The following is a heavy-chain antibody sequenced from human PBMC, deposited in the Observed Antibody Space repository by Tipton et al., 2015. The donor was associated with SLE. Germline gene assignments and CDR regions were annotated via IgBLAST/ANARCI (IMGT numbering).Heavy chain of an antibody. V-gene: IGHV4-61*08. Sequence: TLSLTCAVSGGSISSGGYYWSWIRQPPGKGLEWIGYIYYSGSTNYNPSLKSRVTISVDTSKNQFSLKLSSVTAADTAVYYCARLIWFGELGAFDIWGQGTMVTVSS. CDR3: ARLIWFGELGAFDI. D-gene: IGHD3-10*01. J-gene: IGHJ3*02. CDR1: GGSISSGGYY. CDR2: IYYSGST.